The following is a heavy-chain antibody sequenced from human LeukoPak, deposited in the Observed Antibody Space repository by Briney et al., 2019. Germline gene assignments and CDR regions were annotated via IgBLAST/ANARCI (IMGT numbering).Heavy chain of an antibody. CDR2: NSSKAYGGTT. CDR1: GLPFGDHA. J-gene: IGHJ4*02. Sequence: GRSQRLVWSGSGLPFGDHAMSWARHAPGKGPESLGFNSSKAYGGTTEYAASVRGRFSISRDDSKNVAYLQMSSLETEVFFFKQKTAYEILTGYSQRGEFDYWGQGTLVTVSS. CDR3: TAYEILTGYSQRGEFDY. D-gene: IGHD3-9*01. V-gene: IGHV3-49*04.